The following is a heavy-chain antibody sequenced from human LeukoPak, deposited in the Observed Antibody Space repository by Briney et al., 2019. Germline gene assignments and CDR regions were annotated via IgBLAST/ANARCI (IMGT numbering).Heavy chain of an antibody. CDR1: GYTFTGYY. J-gene: IGHJ3*02. V-gene: IGHV1-2*04. CDR3: ARDYYGSGTDAFDI. D-gene: IGHD3-10*01. CDR2: INPNSGGT. Sequence: ASVKVSCKASGYTFTGYYMHWVRQAPGQGLEWMGWINPNSGGTNYAQMFQGWVTMTRDTSISTAYMELSRLRSDDTAVYYCARDYYGSGTDAFDIWGQGTMVTVSS.